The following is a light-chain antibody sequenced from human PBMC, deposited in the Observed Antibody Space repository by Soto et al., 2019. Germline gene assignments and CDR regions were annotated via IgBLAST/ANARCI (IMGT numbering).Light chain of an antibody. Sequence: IVWTQSPGTLSLSPGERATLSCRASQSVSSSYLAWYQQKPGQAPRLLIYGASSRATGIPDRFSGSGSGTDFTLTISRLEPEDFAVYYCQQYGSSPRTFGGGTKVDIK. V-gene: IGKV3-20*01. CDR2: GAS. J-gene: IGKJ4*01. CDR3: QQYGSSPRT. CDR1: QSVSSSY.